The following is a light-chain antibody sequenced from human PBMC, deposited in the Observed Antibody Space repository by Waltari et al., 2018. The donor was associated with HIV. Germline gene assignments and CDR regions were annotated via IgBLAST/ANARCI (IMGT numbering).Light chain of an antibody. Sequence: DIQLTQSPSSRSASVGDRVPIVCRTSMGVDTYLNWYQQKTGQPPELLISSASSVQSGVPSRFFGTGSGTDFTLAITNLQPEDFATYYCQQSYSTVLYTFGQGT. V-gene: IGKV1-39*01. CDR3: QQSYSTVLYT. CDR1: MGVDTY. J-gene: IGKJ2*01. CDR2: SAS.